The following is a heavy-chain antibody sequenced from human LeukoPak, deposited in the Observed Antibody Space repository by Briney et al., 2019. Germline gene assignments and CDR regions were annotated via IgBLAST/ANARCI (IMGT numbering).Heavy chain of an antibody. CDR2: ITPSGDKA. D-gene: IGHD2-21*02. CDR3: ARSSPYCGADCQWWFDP. Sequence: PGGSLRLSCAASGFIFSNDVMDWVRQAPGKRLKWVSSITPSGDKAYYIDSVRGRFTMSRDNSKNTLYLQMNSLRAEDTATYYCARSSPYCGADCQWWFDPWGQGTLVIVSS. V-gene: IGHV3-23*01. J-gene: IGHJ5*02. CDR1: GFIFSNDV.